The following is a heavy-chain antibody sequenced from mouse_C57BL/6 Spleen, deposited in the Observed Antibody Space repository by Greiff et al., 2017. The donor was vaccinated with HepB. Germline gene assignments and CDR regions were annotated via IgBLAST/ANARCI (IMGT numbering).Heavy chain of an antibody. Sequence: EVMLVESGGDLVKPGGSLKLSCAASGFTFSSYGMSWVRQTPDKRLEWVATISSGGSYTYYPDSVKGRFTISRDNAKNTLYLQMSSLKSEDTAMYYCARQTYYSNYGYFDYWGQGTTLTVSS. D-gene: IGHD2-5*01. CDR1: GFTFSSYG. CDR2: ISSGGSYT. V-gene: IGHV5-6*01. CDR3: ARQTYYSNYGYFDY. J-gene: IGHJ2*01.